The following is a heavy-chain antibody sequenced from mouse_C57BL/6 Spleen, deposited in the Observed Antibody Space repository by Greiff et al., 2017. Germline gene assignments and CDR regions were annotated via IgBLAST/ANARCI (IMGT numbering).Heavy chain of an antibody. D-gene: IGHD1-1*01. J-gene: IGHJ4*01. V-gene: IGHV1-82*01. Sequence: VKLQESGPELVKPGASVKLSCKASGYAFSSSWMNWVKQRHGKGLEWIGRIYPGDGDTNYNGKFKGKATLPADKSSSTAYMQLSILTAEDSAVDFCAREGLLLRVGAYDYAMDYWGQGTSVTVSS. CDR2: IYPGDGDT. CDR1: GYAFSSSW. CDR3: AREGLLLRVGAYDYAMDY.